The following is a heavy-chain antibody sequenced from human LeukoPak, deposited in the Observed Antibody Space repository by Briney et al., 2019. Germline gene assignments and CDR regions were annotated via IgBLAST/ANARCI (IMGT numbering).Heavy chain of an antibody. D-gene: IGHD1-14*01. J-gene: IGHJ3*02. CDR2: ISGDGGST. Sequence: GGSLRLSCAASGFTFDDYAMHWVRQAPGKGLEWVSLISGDGGSTYHADSVKGRFTISRDNSKNSLYLQMNSLRTEDTALYYCATEVRAFDIWGQRTMVTVSS. CDR3: ATEVRAFDI. CDR1: GFTFDDYA. V-gene: IGHV3-43*02.